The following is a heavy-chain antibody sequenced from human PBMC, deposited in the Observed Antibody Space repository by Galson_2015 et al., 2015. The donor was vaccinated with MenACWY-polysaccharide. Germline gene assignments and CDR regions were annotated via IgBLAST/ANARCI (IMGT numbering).Heavy chain of an antibody. CDR2: IKSKSDGGTT. D-gene: IGHD3-10*01. V-gene: IGHV3-15*01. Sequence: SLRLSCAASGFTFTNAWMTWVRQAPGKGLEWVGRIKSKSDGGTTDHAAPVKGRFTISRDDSKNTLYLQMNSLKTEDTAMYYCTTIDEYYGSGNYYPPWDYWGQGTLVTVSS. J-gene: IGHJ4*02. CDR3: TTIDEYYGSGNYYPPWDY. CDR1: GFTFTNAW.